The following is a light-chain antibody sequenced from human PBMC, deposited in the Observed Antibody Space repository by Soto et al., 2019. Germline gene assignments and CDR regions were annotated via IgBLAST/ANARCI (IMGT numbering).Light chain of an antibody. CDR1: SSDVGGYKY. J-gene: IGLJ1*01. V-gene: IGLV2-14*01. CDR2: EVS. Sequence: PASVSGSPGQSITMSCTGTSSDVGGYKYVSWYQQHPGKVPKLMIYEVSNRPSGVSNCFSGSKSGNTASLTISGLQAEDEADYYCSSYTSSNTYVSGTGTKVT. CDR3: SSYTSSNTYV.